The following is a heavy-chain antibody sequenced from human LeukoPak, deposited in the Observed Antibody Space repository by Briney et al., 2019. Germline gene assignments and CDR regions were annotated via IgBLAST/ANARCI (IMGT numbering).Heavy chain of an antibody. Sequence: PGASVKVSCKASGYTFTGYYMHWVRQAPGQRLEWMGWINPNSGGTNYAQKFQGRVTMTRDTSISTAYMELSRLRSDDTAVYYCARGRIAAAGTGPYYYYYYMDVWGKGTTVTVSS. V-gene: IGHV1-2*02. J-gene: IGHJ6*03. CDR3: ARGRIAAAGTGPYYYYYYMDV. D-gene: IGHD6-13*01. CDR2: INPNSGGT. CDR1: GYTFTGYY.